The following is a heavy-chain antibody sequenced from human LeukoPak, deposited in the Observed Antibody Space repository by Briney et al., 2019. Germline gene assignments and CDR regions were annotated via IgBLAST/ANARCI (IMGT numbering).Heavy chain of an antibody. V-gene: IGHV4-34*01. CDR1: GGSFSGYY. Sequence: PSETLSLTCAVYGGSFSGYYWSWIRQPPGKGLEWIGEINHSGSTNYNPSLKSRVTISVDTSKNQFSLKLSSVTAADTAVYYCAREKVVPAALTVGDAFDIWGQGTMVTVSS. J-gene: IGHJ3*02. CDR3: AREKVVPAALTVGDAFDI. D-gene: IGHD2-2*01. CDR2: INHSGST.